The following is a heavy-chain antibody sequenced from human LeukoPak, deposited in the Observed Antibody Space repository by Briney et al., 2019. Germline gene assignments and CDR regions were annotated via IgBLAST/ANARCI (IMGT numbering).Heavy chain of an antibody. Sequence: SETLSLTCTVSVGSISSYYWSLIRQPPGKGLEWIGYIYYSGSTNYNPSLKSRVTISVDTSKNQFSLKLSSVTAADTAVYYCARESGSYFWFDPWGQGTLVTVSS. V-gene: IGHV4-59*01. CDR2: IYYSGST. CDR3: ARESGSYFWFDP. CDR1: VGSISSYY. D-gene: IGHD1-26*01. J-gene: IGHJ5*02.